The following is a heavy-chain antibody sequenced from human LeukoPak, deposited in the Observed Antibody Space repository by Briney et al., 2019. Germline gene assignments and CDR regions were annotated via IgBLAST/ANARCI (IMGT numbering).Heavy chain of an antibody. Sequence: PGGSLSLSCAASGFKFSDYWMAWLGQAPGKGLKCVASIKYDGIDTYYVDSLRGRFTISRDDDKTSLYLQMNSLRAEDTAVYFCVRLAFHFDSWGQGILVTVSS. CDR3: VRLAFHFDS. J-gene: IGHJ4*02. CDR2: IKYDGIDT. CDR1: GFKFSDYW. V-gene: IGHV3-7*04.